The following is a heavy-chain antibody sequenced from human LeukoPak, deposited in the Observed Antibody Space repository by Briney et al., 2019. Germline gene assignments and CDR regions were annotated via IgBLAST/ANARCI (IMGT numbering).Heavy chain of an antibody. CDR1: GGSISSYY. D-gene: IGHD2-15*01. CDR3: ARVSWLKGYCSGGSCRGFDY. J-gene: IGHJ4*02. Sequence: SETLSLTCTVSGGSISSYYWSWIRQPAGKGLEWIGRIYTSGSTNYNPSLKSRVTMSVDTSKNQFSLKLSSVTAADTAVYYCARVSWLKGYCSGGSCRGFDYWGQGTLVTVSS. V-gene: IGHV4-4*07. CDR2: IYTSGST.